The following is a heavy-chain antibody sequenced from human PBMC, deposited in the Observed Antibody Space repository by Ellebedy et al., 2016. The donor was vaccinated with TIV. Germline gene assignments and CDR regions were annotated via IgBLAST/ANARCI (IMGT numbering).Heavy chain of an antibody. CDR3: ARDQGYSSSWLTD. CDR1: GFTFGGYG. D-gene: IGHD6-13*01. Sequence: GESLKISCATSGFTFGGYGIHWVRQAPGNGLEWVAVIWYDGTSKYYADSVKGRFSISRDNSKNTVDLQMNSLRVEDADVYYCARDQGYSSSWLTDWGQGALVTVSS. J-gene: IGHJ4*02. V-gene: IGHV3-33*01. CDR2: IWYDGTSK.